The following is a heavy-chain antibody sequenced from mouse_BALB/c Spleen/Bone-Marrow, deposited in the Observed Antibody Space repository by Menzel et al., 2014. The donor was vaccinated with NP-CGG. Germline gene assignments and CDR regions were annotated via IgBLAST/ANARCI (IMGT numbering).Heavy chain of an antibody. Sequence: LQESGPGLVAPSQSLSITCTVSGFSLTNYGVHWVRQPPGKGLEWLGVIWAGGSTNYKSALMSRLSITKDNSKNQVFLKMNSLQTADTAMYYCARDGYYVVMDYWGQGTSVTVSS. CDR3: ARDGYYVVMDY. CDR2: IWAGGST. J-gene: IGHJ4*01. D-gene: IGHD2-3*01. V-gene: IGHV2-9*02. CDR1: GFSLTNYG.